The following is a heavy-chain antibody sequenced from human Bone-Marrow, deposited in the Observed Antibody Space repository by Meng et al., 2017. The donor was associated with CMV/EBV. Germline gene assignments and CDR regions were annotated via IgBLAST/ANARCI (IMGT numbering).Heavy chain of an antibody. J-gene: IGHJ5*02. V-gene: IGHV1-8*03. Sequence: ASVKVSCKASGYTFTSYDINWVRQATGQGLEWMGWMNPNSGNTGYAQKFQGRVTITRNTSISTAYMELSSLRSEDTAVYYCARGLKEACGTSCYFRWFDPWGQGTLVTGSS. CDR3: ARGLKEACGTSCYFRWFDP. CDR2: MNPNSGNT. D-gene: IGHD2-2*01. CDR1: GYTFTSYD.